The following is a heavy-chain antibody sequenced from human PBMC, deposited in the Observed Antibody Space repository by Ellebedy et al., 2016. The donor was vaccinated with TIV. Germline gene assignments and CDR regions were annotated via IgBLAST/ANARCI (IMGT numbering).Heavy chain of an antibody. CDR2: IRDSGGNT. Sequence: PGGSLRLSCVASGFTFSSYAMCCVRQAPGKGLEWVSTIRDSGGNTHFPDSVKGRFTISRDNSKNPLYLQMNSLRAEDTAVYYCAKSPSRKPGLVYSWGQGTLVTVSS. D-gene: IGHD1-14*01. V-gene: IGHV3-23*01. CDR3: AKSPSRKPGLVYS. CDR1: GFTFSSYA. J-gene: IGHJ4*02.